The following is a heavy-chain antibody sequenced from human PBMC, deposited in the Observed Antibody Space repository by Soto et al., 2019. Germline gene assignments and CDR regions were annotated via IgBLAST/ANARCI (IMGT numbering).Heavy chain of an antibody. V-gene: IGHV4-39*01. Sequence: SETLSLTCTVSGGSISSSSYYWGWIRQPPGKGLEWIGSIYYSGSTYYNPSLKSRVTISVDTSKNQFSLKLSSVTAADTAVYYCARSTPLFDYWGQGTLVTVSS. CDR1: GGSISSSSYY. CDR2: IYYSGST. J-gene: IGHJ4*02. CDR3: ARSTPLFDY.